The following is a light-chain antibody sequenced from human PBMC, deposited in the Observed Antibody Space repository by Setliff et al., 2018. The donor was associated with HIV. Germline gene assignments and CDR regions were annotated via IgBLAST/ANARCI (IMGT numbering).Light chain of an antibody. Sequence: QSVLTQPASVSGSPGQSITISCTGISSDVGNYNYVSWYQEHPGKAPKLMIYDVSKRPSGVSDRFSGSKSGITASLTISGLQPEDESDYYCSSYTASSTLVFGGGTKVTVL. V-gene: IGLV2-14*01. CDR2: DVS. CDR1: SSDVGNYNY. CDR3: SSYTASSTLV. J-gene: IGLJ3*02.